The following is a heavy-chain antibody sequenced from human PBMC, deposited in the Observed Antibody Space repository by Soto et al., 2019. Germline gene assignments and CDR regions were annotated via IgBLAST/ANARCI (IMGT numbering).Heavy chain of an antibody. Sequence: SETLSLTFTVSGGSISSSSYYGGGIRQAPGRGREWIGSLYYSGSTYYDPSLKSRVTMSVDTPKNQSSLTLSTVNAADTAVYYCAREDRSGGSCLIPRFGGIDVWGQGTTVTVSS. D-gene: IGHD2-15*01. V-gene: IGHV4-39*01. CDR1: GGSISSSSYY. CDR3: AREDRSGGSCLIPRFGGIDV. J-gene: IGHJ6*02. CDR2: LYYSGST.